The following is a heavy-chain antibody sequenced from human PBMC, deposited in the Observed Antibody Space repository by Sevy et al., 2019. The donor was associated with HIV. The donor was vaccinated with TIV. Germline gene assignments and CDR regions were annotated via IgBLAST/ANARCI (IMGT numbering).Heavy chain of an antibody. Sequence: GGSLRLSCAASGFTFSSYAMSWVRQAPGKGLEWVSAISGSGGSTYYADSVKGRFTISRDNSKNTLYLQMNSLRAEDTAVYYCAGYSRITMVWGVVNWFDPWGQGTLVTVSS. J-gene: IGHJ5*02. CDR2: ISGSGGST. D-gene: IGHD3-10*01. V-gene: IGHV3-23*01. CDR1: GFTFSSYA. CDR3: AGYSRITMVWGVVNWFDP.